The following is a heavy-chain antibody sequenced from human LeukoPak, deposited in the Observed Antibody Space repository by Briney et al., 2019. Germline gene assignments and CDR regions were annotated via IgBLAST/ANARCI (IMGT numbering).Heavy chain of an antibody. Sequence: SETLSLTCTVSGYSISSGYYWGWIRQPPGKGLEWIGSIYHSGSTYYNPSLKSRVTISVDTSKNQFSLKLSSVTAADTAVYYCARALYSYGYNGAFDIWGQGTMVTVSS. D-gene: IGHD5-18*01. V-gene: IGHV4-38-2*02. J-gene: IGHJ3*02. CDR3: ARALYSYGYNGAFDI. CDR2: IYHSGST. CDR1: GYSISSGYY.